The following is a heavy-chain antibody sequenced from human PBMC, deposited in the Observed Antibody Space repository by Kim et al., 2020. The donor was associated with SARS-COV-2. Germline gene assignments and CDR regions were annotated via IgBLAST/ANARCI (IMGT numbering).Heavy chain of an antibody. Sequence: SETLSLTCAVSGGSINNYYWSWIRQPPGKGLEWIGYVYYSGITNYSPSLKSRLTISVDTSTNQFSLRLSSVTAADTAVYYCARLSRLGDNHHYYMDVWG. CDR2: VYYSGIT. CDR1: GGSINNYY. CDR3: ARLSRLGDNHHYYMDV. J-gene: IGHJ6*03. D-gene: IGHD4-17*01. V-gene: IGHV4-59*08.